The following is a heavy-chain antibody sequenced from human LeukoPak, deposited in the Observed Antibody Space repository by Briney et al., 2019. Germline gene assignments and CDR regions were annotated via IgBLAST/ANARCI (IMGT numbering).Heavy chain of an antibody. CDR1: GCSISSYY. Sequence: PSETLSLTCTVSGCSISSYYWSWVRQPPGKGLEWVGYIYYSGSTNYNTSLKSRVTISVDTAKNQFYLKLSSVTAADTAVYYCARDIGAAAAPYWYFDRWGRGTHVTVSS. J-gene: IGHJ2*01. CDR2: IYYSGST. D-gene: IGHD6-13*01. V-gene: IGHV4-59*01. CDR3: ARDIGAAAAPYWYFDR.